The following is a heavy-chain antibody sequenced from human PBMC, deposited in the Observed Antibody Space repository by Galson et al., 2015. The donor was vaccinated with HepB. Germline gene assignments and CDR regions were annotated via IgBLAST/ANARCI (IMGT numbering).Heavy chain of an antibody. Sequence: SLRLSCAASGFTFSDYYMSWIRQAPGKGLEWVSYISNSDNTIYYADSVKGRFTISRDNAKNSLSLQMNSLRAEDTAVYYCATSIAAAAYYWGQGTLVTVSS. V-gene: IGHV3-11*01. J-gene: IGHJ4*02. CDR2: ISNSDNTI. CDR3: ATSIAAAAYY. D-gene: IGHD6-13*01. CDR1: GFTFSDYY.